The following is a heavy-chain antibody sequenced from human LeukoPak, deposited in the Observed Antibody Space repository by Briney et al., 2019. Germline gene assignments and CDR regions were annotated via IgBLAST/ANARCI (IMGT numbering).Heavy chain of an antibody. CDR1: GFTFSSYA. V-gene: IGHV3-23*01. CDR2: ISGSGGST. Sequence: SGGSLRLSCAASGFTFSSYAMSWVRQAPGKGLEWVSAISGSGGSTYYADSVKGRFTISRDNSKNTLYLQMNSLRAEDTAVYYCAKDPEGNYDFWSGYYDYWGQGTLVTVSS. J-gene: IGHJ4*02. CDR3: AKDPEGNYDFWSGYYDY. D-gene: IGHD3-3*01.